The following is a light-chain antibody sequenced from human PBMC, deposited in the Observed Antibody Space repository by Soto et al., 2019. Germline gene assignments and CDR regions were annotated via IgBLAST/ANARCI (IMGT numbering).Light chain of an antibody. CDR3: QQSYSTLLIT. CDR1: QSISTY. V-gene: IGKV1-39*01. J-gene: IGKJ5*01. Sequence: DIQMTQSPSSLSASVGDRVTITCQASQSISTYLNWYQQKPGKAPKLLIYDASSIQSGVPSRFSGSVSGTDFTLTISSLQPEDFATYSGQQSYSTLLITFGQVTRLEI. CDR2: DAS.